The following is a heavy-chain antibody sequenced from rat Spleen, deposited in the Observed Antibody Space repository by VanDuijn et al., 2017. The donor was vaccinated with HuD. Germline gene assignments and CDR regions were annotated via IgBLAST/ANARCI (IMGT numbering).Heavy chain of an antibody. CDR3: AIWTTWGFAY. J-gene: IGHJ3*01. CDR1: GFTFSDYY. V-gene: IGHV5-22*01. D-gene: IGHD1-10*01. Sequence: EVQLVESGGGLVQPGRSLKLSCAASGFTFSDYYMAWVRQAPKKGLEWVASISYEGSSTYYGDSVKGRFTISRDNAKSTLYLQMNSLRSEDTATYYCAIWTTWGFAYWGQGTLVTVSS. CDR2: ISYEGSST.